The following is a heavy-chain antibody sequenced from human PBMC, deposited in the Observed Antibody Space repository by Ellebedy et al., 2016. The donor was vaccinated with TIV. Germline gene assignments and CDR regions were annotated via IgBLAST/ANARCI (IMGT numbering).Heavy chain of an antibody. CDR3: ARKGPYSTGIGYGMDV. D-gene: IGHD4-11*01. CDR2: ISSSISYT. Sequence: GESLKISCAVSGFLCSDYYMKWFRHAPGRELEWVSYISSSISYTNYADPVTGRFTVSRDNAKNSLYLQINSLRPEDPAVYYCARKGPYSTGIGYGMDVWGQGTTVTVSS. V-gene: IGHV3-11*06. J-gene: IGHJ6*02. CDR1: GFLCSDYY.